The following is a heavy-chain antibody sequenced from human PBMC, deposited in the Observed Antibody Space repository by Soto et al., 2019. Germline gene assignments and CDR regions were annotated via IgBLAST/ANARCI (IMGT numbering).Heavy chain of an antibody. J-gene: IGHJ4*02. CDR1: GDSVSSNSAA. CDR3: AGMQEAARAY. V-gene: IGHV6-1*01. CDR2: TYYRSKWYN. Sequence: PSQTLSLTCVISGDSVSSNSAAWNWIRQSPSRGLEWLGRTYYRSKWYNEYAVSVKSRITIKPDTSKNQFSLQLNSVIPEDTAVYYCAGMQEAARAYWAQGTLVTVSS. D-gene: IGHD6-6*01.